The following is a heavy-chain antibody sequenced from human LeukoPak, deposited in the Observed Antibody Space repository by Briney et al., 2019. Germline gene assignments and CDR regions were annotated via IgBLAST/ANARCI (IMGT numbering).Heavy chain of an antibody. J-gene: IGHJ4*02. CDR3: SKGFEDWGGADF. CDR2: ISYNGTS. V-gene: IGHV4-39*01. CDR1: TVSVTTSGYH. Sequence: SETLSLTCAVSTVSVTTSGYHWGWLRQPPGEGLEWIASISYNGTSYYNPSLRSRVTIFVDTSKNQVSVTLRSVAARDTAVYYCSKGFEDWGGADFWGQGALVTVSS. D-gene: IGHD3-10*01.